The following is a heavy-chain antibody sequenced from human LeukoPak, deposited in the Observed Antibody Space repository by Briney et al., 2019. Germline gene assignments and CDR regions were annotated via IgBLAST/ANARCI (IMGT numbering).Heavy chain of an antibody. V-gene: IGHV3-48*01. D-gene: IGHD3-10*01. CDR2: ISSSSSTI. CDR1: GFTFSSYS. J-gene: IGHJ4*02. CDR3: ARDGEYYFDY. Sequence: GGSLRLSCAASGFTFSSYSMNWVGQAPGKGLEWVSYISSSSSTIYYADSVKGRFTMSRDNAKNSLFLQMNSLRAEDTAIYYCARDGEYYFDYWGQGTLVTVSS.